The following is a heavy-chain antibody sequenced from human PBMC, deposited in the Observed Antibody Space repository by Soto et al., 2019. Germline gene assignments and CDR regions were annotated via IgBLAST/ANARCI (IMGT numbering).Heavy chain of an antibody. CDR3: AKDMVGYYGSGSYPERGFQH. D-gene: IGHD3-10*01. CDR1: GFTFDDYA. CDR2: ISWNSGSI. J-gene: IGHJ1*01. V-gene: IGHV3-9*01. Sequence: GGSLRLSWAASGFTFDDYAMHWVRQAPGKGLEWVSGISWNSGSIGYADSVKGRFTISRDNAKNSLYLQMNSLRAEDTALYYCAKDMVGYYGSGSYPERGFQHWGQGT.